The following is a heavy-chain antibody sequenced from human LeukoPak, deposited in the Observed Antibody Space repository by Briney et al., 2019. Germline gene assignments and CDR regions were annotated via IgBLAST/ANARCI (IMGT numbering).Heavy chain of an antibody. D-gene: IGHD6-13*01. J-gene: IGHJ5*02. CDR1: GGSISSYY. CDR3: ARLRRIAAAGNNWFDP. V-gene: IGHV4-59*08. Sequence: SETLSLTCTVSGGSISSYYWSWIRQPPGKGLEWIGYIYYSGSTNYNPSLKSRVTISVDTSKNQFSLKLSSVTVADTAVYYCARLRRIAAAGNNWFDPWGQGTLVTVST. CDR2: IYYSGST.